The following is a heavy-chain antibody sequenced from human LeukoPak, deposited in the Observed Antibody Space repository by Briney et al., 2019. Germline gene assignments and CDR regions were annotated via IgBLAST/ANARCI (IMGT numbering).Heavy chain of an antibody. CDR1: GGSISGYY. J-gene: IGHJ4*02. CDR2: INHSGST. Sequence: SETLSLTCTVSGGSISGYYWSWIRQPPGKGLEWIGEINHSGSTNYNLSLKSRVTISVDTSKNQFSLKLSPVTAADTAVYYCVNRYYDFWSGYYGYFDYWGQGTLVTVSS. D-gene: IGHD3-3*01. V-gene: IGHV4-34*01. CDR3: VNRYYDFWSGYYGYFDY.